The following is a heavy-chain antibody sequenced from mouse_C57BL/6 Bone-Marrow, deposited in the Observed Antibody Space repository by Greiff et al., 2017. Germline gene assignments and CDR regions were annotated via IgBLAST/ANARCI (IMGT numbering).Heavy chain of an antibody. CDR3: ASDPYGPLAY. J-gene: IGHJ3*01. CDR1: GYTFTSYW. V-gene: IGHV1-64*01. CDR2: IHPNSGST. D-gene: IGHD1-1*02. Sequence: QVQLQQPGAELVKPGASVKLSCKASGYTFTSYWMHWVKQRPGKGLEWIGMIHPNSGSTNYNENFKSKATMTVDKSSSTAYMQLSSLTSEDSAVYYCASDPYGPLAYWGQGTLVTVSA.